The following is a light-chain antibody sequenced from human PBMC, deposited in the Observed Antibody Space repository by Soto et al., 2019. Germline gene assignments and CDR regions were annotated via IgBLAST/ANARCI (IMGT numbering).Light chain of an antibody. CDR2: DVT. CDR1: SSDIGRYNF. Sequence: SALTQPRSVSGSPGQSVTISCTATSSDIGRYNFVSWYQHHPGKAPKLIIFDVTKRPSGVPDRFSGSKSGNTASLTISGLQAEDEAGYYCCSYAGNYPHFGVGTKLTVL. J-gene: IGLJ2*01. V-gene: IGLV2-11*01. CDR3: CSYAGNYPH.